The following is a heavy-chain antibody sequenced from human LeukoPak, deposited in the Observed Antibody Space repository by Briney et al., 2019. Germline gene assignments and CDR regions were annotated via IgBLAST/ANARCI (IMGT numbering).Heavy chain of an antibody. V-gene: IGHV3-23*01. Sequence: GGSLRLSCAASGFTFSSYAMSWVRQAPGKGLEWVSGISGSSSSTYHTFYADSVKGRFTISRDNLKNTLYLRMNSLRAEDTAVYYWAKDNYDVLTGDEYFFDYWGQGILVTVSS. CDR1: GFTFSSYA. CDR3: AKDNYDVLTGDEYFFDY. D-gene: IGHD3-9*01. J-gene: IGHJ4*02. CDR2: ISGSSSST.